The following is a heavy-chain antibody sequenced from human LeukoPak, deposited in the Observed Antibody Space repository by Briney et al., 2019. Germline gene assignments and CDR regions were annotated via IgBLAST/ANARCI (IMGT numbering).Heavy chain of an antibody. J-gene: IGHJ4*02. Sequence: PGGSLRLSCAAPGFTFSNYIMNWVRQAPGKGLEWLSYISSSSSPIYYADSVKGRFTISRDNAKNSLYLQMNSLRDEDTGVYYCARVNWNDVGSFDYWGQGTLVTVSS. CDR2: ISSSSSPI. D-gene: IGHD1-20*01. CDR3: ARVNWNDVGSFDY. CDR1: GFTFSNYI. V-gene: IGHV3-48*02.